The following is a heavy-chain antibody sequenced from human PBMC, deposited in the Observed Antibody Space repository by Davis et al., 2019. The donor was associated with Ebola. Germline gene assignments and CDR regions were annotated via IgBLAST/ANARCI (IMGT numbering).Heavy chain of an antibody. CDR2: ISGGGAGT. J-gene: IGHJ4*02. Sequence: GGSLRLSCAASGFTFSSSAMSWVRQAPGKGLEWVSTISGGGAGTYSADSVKGRFTISRDNSKNSLYLQMHSLRAEDTAVYYCARGYGTFDYWGRGTLVTVSA. CDR1: GFTFSSSA. CDR3: ARGYGTFDY. D-gene: IGHD4-17*01. V-gene: IGHV3-23*01.